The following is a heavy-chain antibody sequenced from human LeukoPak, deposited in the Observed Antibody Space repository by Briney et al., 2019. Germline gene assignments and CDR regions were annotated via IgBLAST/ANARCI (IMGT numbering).Heavy chain of an antibody. CDR1: GGSISSSSYY. Sequence: SETLSLTCTVSGGSISSSSYYWGWIRQPPGRGLEWIGSIYYSGSTYYNPSLKSRVTISVDTSKNQFSLKLSSVTAADTAVYYCARDAFGEDYWGQGTLVTVSS. J-gene: IGHJ4*02. V-gene: IGHV4-39*07. CDR3: ARDAFGEDY. CDR2: IYYSGST. D-gene: IGHD3-10*01.